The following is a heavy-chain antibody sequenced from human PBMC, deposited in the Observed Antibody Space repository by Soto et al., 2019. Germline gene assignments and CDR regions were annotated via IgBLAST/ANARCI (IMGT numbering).Heavy chain of an antibody. CDR3: ARVKSQSDAFDI. J-gene: IGHJ3*02. Sequence: PSETLSLTCAVYGGSFSGYYWSWIRQPPGKGLEWIGEINHSGSTNYNPSLKSRVTISVDTSKNQFSLKLSSVAAADTAVYYCARVKSQSDAFDIWGQGTTVTV. V-gene: IGHV4-34*01. CDR2: INHSGST. CDR1: GGSFSGYY.